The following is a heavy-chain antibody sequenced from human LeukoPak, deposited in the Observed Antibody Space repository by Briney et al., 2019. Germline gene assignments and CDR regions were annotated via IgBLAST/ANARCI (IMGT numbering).Heavy chain of an antibody. D-gene: IGHD2-2*01. J-gene: IGHJ4*02. Sequence: ASVKLSCKTSGYTFTTYYMHWVRQAPGQGLEYMGRINPISGGTVYAQKFQGRVTMTRDTSITTAYMELTRLTSDDTAVYYCARYCSSTSCYSDYWGQGTLVTVSS. CDR1: GYTFTTYY. CDR3: ARYCSSTSCYSDY. CDR2: INPISGGT. V-gene: IGHV1-2*06.